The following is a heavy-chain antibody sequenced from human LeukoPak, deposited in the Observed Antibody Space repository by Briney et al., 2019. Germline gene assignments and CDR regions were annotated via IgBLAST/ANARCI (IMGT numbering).Heavy chain of an antibody. CDR2: IYYSGST. Sequence: SETLSLTCTVSGGSISSSSYYWGWIRQPPGKGLEWIGSIYYSGSTYYNPSLKSRVSISVDTSKNQFSLKLSSVTAADTAVYYCARHGGYHSPIDYWGQGTLVTVSS. V-gene: IGHV4-39*01. D-gene: IGHD3-22*01. CDR3: ARHGGYHSPIDY. J-gene: IGHJ4*02. CDR1: GGSISSSSYY.